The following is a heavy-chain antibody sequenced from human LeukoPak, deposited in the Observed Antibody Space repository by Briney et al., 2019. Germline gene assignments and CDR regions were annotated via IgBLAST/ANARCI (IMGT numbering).Heavy chain of an antibody. D-gene: IGHD1-26*01. CDR1: GYTFTSYD. V-gene: IGHV1-8*01. J-gene: IGHJ5*02. CDR3: ARDGRDSGSYYWVWFDP. CDR2: MNPNSGNT. Sequence: ASVKVSCKASGYTFTSYDINWVRQATGQGLEWMGWMNPNSGNTGYAQKFQGRVTVTRNTSISTAYMELSSLRSEDTAVYYCARDGRDSGSYYWVWFDPWGQGTLVTVSS.